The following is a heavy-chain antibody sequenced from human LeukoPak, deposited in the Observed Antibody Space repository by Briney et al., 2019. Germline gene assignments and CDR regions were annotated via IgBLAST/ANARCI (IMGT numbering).Heavy chain of an antibody. J-gene: IGHJ4*02. CDR2: IYYSGYT. Sequence: PSGTLSLTCTVPGGSISSYYWSWIRQPPGKGLEWIGYIYYSGYTNYNPSLKSRVTMSVDASKNQFSLKLSSVTAADTAVYYCARRYFDSSVYYFDYWGQGTLVTVSS. D-gene: IGHD3-22*01. CDR1: GGSISSYY. V-gene: IGHV4-59*08. CDR3: ARRYFDSSVYYFDY.